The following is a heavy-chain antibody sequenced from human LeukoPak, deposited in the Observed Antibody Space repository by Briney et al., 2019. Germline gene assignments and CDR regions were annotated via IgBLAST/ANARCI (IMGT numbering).Heavy chain of an antibody. CDR1: GGSISSYY. V-gene: IGHV4-59*08. D-gene: IGHD5-12*01. Sequence: SETLSLTCTVSGGSISSYYWSWIRQPPGKGREWIGYIYYSGSTNYNPSLKSRVTISVDTSKNQFSLKLSSVTAADTAVYYCARSGYDPNWFDPWGQGTLVTVSS. J-gene: IGHJ5*02. CDR3: ARSGYDPNWFDP. CDR2: IYYSGST.